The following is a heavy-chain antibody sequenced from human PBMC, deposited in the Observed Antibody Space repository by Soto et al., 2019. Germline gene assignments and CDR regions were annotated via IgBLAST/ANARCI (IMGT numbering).Heavy chain of an antibody. Sequence: QVQLQESGPGLVKPSETLSLTCPVSGGSISSYYWSGLRQPPGKGLEWIGYIYYSGSTNYNPSLKSRVTISVDTSKNQFSLKLRSVTAADTAVYYCARRYGGTFDYWGQGTLFTVSS. CDR3: ARRYGGTFDY. CDR1: GGSISSYY. D-gene: IGHD2-15*01. CDR2: IYYSGST. V-gene: IGHV4-59*08. J-gene: IGHJ4*02.